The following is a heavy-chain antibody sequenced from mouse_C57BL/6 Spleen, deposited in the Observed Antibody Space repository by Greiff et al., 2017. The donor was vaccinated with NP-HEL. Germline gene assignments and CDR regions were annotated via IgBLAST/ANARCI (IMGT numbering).Heavy chain of an antibody. CDR1: GYAFSSSW. J-gene: IGHJ1*03. D-gene: IGHD2-1*01. V-gene: IGHV1-82*01. Sequence: QVQLQQSGPELVKPGASVKISCKASGYAFSSSWMNWVKQRPGKGLEWIGRIYPGDGDTNYNGKFKGKATLTADKSSSTAYMQLSSLTSEDSAVYFCARYYGNYVYWYFDVWGTGTTVTVSS. CDR3: ARYYGNYVYWYFDV. CDR2: IYPGDGDT.